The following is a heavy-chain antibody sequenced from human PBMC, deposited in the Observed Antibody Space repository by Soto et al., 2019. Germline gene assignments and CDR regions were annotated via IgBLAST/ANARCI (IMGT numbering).Heavy chain of an antibody. CDR1: GFSLSTSGMG. D-gene: IGHD3-10*01. V-gene: IGHV2-5*02. Sequence: QITLKESGPTLVKPTQTLTLTCTFSGFSLSTSGMGVGWIRQPPGKALEWLALIYWDDDKRYSPSLKSRPTITKDTSKNQVVLTVTNMDPVDTATYYCAHRVRYGSGTLFDYWGQGTLVTVSS. CDR2: IYWDDDK. CDR3: AHRVRYGSGTLFDY. J-gene: IGHJ4*02.